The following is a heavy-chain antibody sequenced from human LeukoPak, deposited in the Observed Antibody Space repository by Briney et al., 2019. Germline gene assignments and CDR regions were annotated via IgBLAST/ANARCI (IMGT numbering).Heavy chain of an antibody. J-gene: IGHJ3*02. Sequence: SETLSLTCAVYGGSFSGYYWSWIRQPPGKGLEWIGEINHSGSTNYNPSLMSRVTISVDTSKNQFSLKLSSVTAADTAVYYCCRGADIWGQGTMVTVSS. CDR1: GGSFSGYY. D-gene: IGHD3-10*01. CDR2: INHSGST. V-gene: IGHV4-34*01. CDR3: CRGADI.